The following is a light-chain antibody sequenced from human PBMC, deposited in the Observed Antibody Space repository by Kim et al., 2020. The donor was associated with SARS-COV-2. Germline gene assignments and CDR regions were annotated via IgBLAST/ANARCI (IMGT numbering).Light chain of an antibody. CDR1: DSVNTY. Sequence: SASVGDRVTIPCRASDSVNTYLDWYRVKPGKAPHLLIFATSNLQSGVSSTFSGSGSGTEYTLTISSLQPEDFATYYCQQTYNAPYTFGQGTKLEI. CDR2: ATS. CDR3: QQTYNAPYT. V-gene: IGKV1-39*01. J-gene: IGKJ2*01.